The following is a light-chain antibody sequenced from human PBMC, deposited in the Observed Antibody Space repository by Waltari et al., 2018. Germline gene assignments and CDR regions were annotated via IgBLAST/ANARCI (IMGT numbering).Light chain of an antibody. Sequence: EIVMTQSPATLSVSPGESATLSCRASQSVSSNLAWYQQKPGQAPRLLIYGASTRATGIPARFSGSGSGTEFTLTISSLQSEDFAVYYCQQYNNWPPGVTFGQGTKLEIK. J-gene: IGKJ2*01. CDR1: QSVSSN. V-gene: IGKV3-15*01. CDR2: GAS. CDR3: QQYNNWPPGVT.